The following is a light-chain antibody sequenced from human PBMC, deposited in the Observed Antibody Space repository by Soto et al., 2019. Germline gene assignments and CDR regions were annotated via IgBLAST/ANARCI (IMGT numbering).Light chain of an antibody. Sequence: QSVLTQPPSVSGAPGQRVTISCTGNSSNLEAGYDVHWYQQLPGAAPKLVIFGNRNRPSGVPERFSGSKSGTSASLAITGLQAVDEADYYCQAYDYSLTASVFGGGTQLTVL. CDR3: QAYDYSLTASV. CDR2: GNR. CDR1: SSNLEAGYD. J-gene: IGLJ7*01. V-gene: IGLV1-40*01.